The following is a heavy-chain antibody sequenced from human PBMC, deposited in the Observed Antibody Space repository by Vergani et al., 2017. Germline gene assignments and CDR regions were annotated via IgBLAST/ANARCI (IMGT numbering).Heavy chain of an antibody. Sequence: EVQLVESGGGLVKPGGSLRLSCAASGFTFSSYSMNWVRQAPGKGLEWVSSISSSSSYIYYADSVKGRFTISRDNAKNSLYLQMNSLRAEDTAVYYCARDLVSWFGELLSTPFDYWGQGTLVTVSS. J-gene: IGHJ4*02. CDR2: ISSSSSYI. CDR1: GFTFSSYS. D-gene: IGHD3-10*01. V-gene: IGHV3-21*01. CDR3: ARDLVSWFGELLSTPFDY.